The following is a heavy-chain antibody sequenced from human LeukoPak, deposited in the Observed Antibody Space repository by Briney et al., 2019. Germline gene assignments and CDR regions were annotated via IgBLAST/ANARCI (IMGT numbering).Heavy chain of an antibody. CDR1: GFTFSSYG. V-gene: IGHV3-30*18. D-gene: IGHD2-2*03. J-gene: IGHJ4*02. CDR2: ISYDGSNK. CDR3: AKDGSFDY. Sequence: GGSLRLSCAAPGFTFSSYGMHWVRQAPGKGLEWVAVISYDGSNKYYADSVKGRFTISRDNSKNTLYLQMNSLRAEDTAVYYCAKDGSFDYWGQGTLVTVSS.